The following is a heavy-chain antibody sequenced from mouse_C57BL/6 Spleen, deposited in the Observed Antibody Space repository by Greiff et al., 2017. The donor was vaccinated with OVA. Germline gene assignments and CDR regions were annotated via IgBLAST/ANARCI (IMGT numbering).Heavy chain of an antibody. CDR1: GYTFTNYW. CDR2: IYPGGGYT. Sequence: QVQLQQSGAELVRPGTSVTMSCKASGYTFTNYWLGWAKQRPGHGLEWIGDIYPGGGYTNYNEQFKGKATLTADKSSRTAYMQFSSLTAEDSAIDYCARYSSGYGYWGQGTTLTVSS. V-gene: IGHV1-63*01. D-gene: IGHD3-2*02. CDR3: ARYSSGYGY. J-gene: IGHJ2*01.